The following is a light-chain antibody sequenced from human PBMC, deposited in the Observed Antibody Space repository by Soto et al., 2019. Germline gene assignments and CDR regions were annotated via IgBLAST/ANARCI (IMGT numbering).Light chain of an antibody. CDR1: QSVSSN. J-gene: IGKJ4*01. V-gene: IGKV3-15*01. CDR3: QQYINRRPLT. CDR2: GES. Sequence: IVMTQSPSTLSVSPGERAPRSCRASQSVSSNLAWYQQKPGHAPRLLIFGESTRAPNIPARFSGSGSGTEFTLPINTLQSEDSAVYYCQQYINRRPLTLGGGTRVEIK.